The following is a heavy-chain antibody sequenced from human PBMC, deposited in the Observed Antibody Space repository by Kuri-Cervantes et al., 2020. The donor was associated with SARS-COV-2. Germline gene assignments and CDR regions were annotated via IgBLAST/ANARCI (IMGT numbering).Heavy chain of an antibody. CDR3: ARGGWQSDYFDY. Sequence: GSLRLSCTVSSGSISSYYWSWIRQPPGKGLEWIGYIYYSGSSNYNPSLKSRVTISVDTSKNQFSLKLSSVTAADTAVYYCARGGWQSDYFDYWGQGTLVTVSS. CDR2: IYYSGSS. CDR1: SGSISSYY. V-gene: IGHV4-59*01. D-gene: IGHD6-19*01. J-gene: IGHJ4*02.